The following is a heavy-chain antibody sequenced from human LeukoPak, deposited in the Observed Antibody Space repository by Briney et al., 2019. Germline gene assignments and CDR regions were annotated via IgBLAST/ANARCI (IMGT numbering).Heavy chain of an antibody. Sequence: ASVKVSCKASGGTFSSYAISLVRQATGQGLEWMGGIIPIFGTANYAQKFQGRVTITADESTSTAYMELSSLRSEDTAVYYCARDLGTAMGSYWGQGTLVTVSS. CDR2: IIPIFGTA. V-gene: IGHV1-69*13. D-gene: IGHD5-18*01. CDR3: ARDLGTAMGSY. CDR1: GGTFSSYA. J-gene: IGHJ4*02.